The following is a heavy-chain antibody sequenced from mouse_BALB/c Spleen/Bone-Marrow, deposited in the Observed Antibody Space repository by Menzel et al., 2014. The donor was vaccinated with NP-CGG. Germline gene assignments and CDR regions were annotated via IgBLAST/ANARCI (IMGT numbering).Heavy chain of an antibody. V-gene: IGHV1-52*01. CDR2: IDPYDSET. J-gene: IGHJ1*02. CDR1: GYTFTNYW. Sequence: QVQLKESGAELVRPGASVKLSCKASGYTFTNYWMNWVKQRPEQGLEWIGRIDPYDSETHSNQKFKDKAILTVDKSSSTAYMQLSSLTSEDSAVYYCARWGTTVVGYFDVWGAGTTVTVSS. CDR3: ARWGTTVVGYFDV. D-gene: IGHD1-1*01.